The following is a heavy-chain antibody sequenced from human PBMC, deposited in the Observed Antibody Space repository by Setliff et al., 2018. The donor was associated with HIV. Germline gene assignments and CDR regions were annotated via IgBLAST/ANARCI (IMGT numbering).Heavy chain of an antibody. CDR3: ARVVDTSGGYWGSFYRYMDV. J-gene: IGHJ6*03. D-gene: IGHD3-10*01. V-gene: IGHV3-48*01. Sequence: GSLRLSCTASGFTFGDYAVNWVRQAPGKGLEWVAYITADSKIISYAESVKGRFTISRDNAKNSVYLQMDSLRAEDTAVYYCARVVDTSGGYWGSFYRYMDVWGKGTTVTVSS. CDR1: GFTFGDYA. CDR2: ITADSKII.